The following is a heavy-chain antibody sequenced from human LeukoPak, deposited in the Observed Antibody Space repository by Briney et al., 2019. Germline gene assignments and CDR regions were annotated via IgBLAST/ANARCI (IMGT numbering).Heavy chain of an antibody. CDR3: ARSRGATKYRFDY. CDR2: ISSSSSTI. V-gene: IGHV3-48*01. D-gene: IGHD5-24*01. Sequence: GGSLRLSCAASGFTFSSYSMNWVRQAPGKGLEWVSYISSSSSTIYYADSVKGRFTISRDNAKNSLYLQMNSLRAEDTAVYYCARSRGATKYRFDYWGQGTLVTVSS. CDR1: GFTFSSYS. J-gene: IGHJ4*02.